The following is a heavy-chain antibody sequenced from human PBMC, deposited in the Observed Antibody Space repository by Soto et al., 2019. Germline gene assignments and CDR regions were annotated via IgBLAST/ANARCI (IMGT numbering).Heavy chain of an antibody. CDR1: GFTFSSYG. CDR2: ISYDGSNK. J-gene: IGHJ6*02. V-gene: IGHV3-30*18. CDR3: AKASGYDLRCMDV. D-gene: IGHD5-12*01. Sequence: PGGSLRLSCAASGFTFSSYGMHWVRQAPGKGLEWVAVISYDGSNKYYADSVKGRFTISRDNSKNTLYLQMNSLRAEDTAVYYCAKASGYDLRCMDVWGQGTTVTVSS.